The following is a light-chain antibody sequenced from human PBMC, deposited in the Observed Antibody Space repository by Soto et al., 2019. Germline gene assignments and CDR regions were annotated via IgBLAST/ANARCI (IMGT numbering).Light chain of an antibody. Sequence: QSVLTQPRSVSGSPGQSVTISCTGTSSDVGGYNYVSWYQQHPGKAPKLMIYDVSKRPSGVPDRFSGSKSGNTASLTISGLQAQDEADYYCCSYAGSYRYVFGPGTKVTVL. CDR3: CSYAGSYRYV. J-gene: IGLJ1*01. CDR2: DVS. CDR1: SSDVGGYNY. V-gene: IGLV2-11*01.